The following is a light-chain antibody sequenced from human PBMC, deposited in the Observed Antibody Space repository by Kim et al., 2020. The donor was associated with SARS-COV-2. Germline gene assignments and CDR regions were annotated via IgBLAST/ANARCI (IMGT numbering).Light chain of an antibody. Sequence: LGQTVRIKCQGDSLRSYHASWYQQKPGQAPVLVIYGKNNRPLGIPDRFSGSSLGDTASLTITGAQAEDEADYYCASRDSSGNPLGVFGGGTKLTVL. CDR3: ASRDSSGNPLGV. J-gene: IGLJ3*02. CDR2: GKN. V-gene: IGLV3-19*01. CDR1: SLRSYH.